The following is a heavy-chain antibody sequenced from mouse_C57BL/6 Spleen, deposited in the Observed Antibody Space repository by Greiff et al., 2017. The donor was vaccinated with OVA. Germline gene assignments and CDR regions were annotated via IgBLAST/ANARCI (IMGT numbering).Heavy chain of an antibody. D-gene: IGHD2-4*01. V-gene: IGHV1-54*01. Sequence: QVHVKQSGAELVRPGTSVKVSCMASGYAFTNYLIEWVKQRPGQGLEWIGVINPGSGGTNYNEKFKGKATLTADKSSSTAYMQRSSLTSEDSAVYFCARDYEYLAWFADWGQGTLVTVSA. CDR2: INPGSGGT. CDR1: GYAFTNYL. J-gene: IGHJ3*01. CDR3: ARDYEYLAWFAD.